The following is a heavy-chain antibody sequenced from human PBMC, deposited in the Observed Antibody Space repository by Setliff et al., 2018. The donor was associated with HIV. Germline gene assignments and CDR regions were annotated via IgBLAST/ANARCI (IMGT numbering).Heavy chain of an antibody. V-gene: IGHV4-59*01. CDR3: ARQVGNKVLFDS. D-gene: IGHD7-27*01. Sequence: SETLSLTCTVSGDPISSYYWSWIRQPPEKGLEWIGYIYYSGSTNYNPSLKSRVTISVDTSKNQFSLKLSSVTAADTAVYYCARQVGNKVLFDSWGQGTLVTVSS. CDR1: GDPISSYY. CDR2: IYYSGST. J-gene: IGHJ4*02.